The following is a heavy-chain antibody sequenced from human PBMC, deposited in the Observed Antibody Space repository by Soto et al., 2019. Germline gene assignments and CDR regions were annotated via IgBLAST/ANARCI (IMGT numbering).Heavy chain of an antibody. CDR3: ARRDDILTGCMDV. CDR2: ISYDGSNK. CDR1: GFTFSSYA. J-gene: IGHJ6*02. V-gene: IGHV3-30-3*01. D-gene: IGHD3-9*01. Sequence: QVQLVESGGGVVQPGRSLRLSCAASGFTFSSYAMHWVRQAPGKGLEWVAVISYDGSNKYYADSVKGRFTISRDNSKNTLDLEMNSLRAEDTAVYYCARRDDILTGCMDVWGQGTTVTVSS.